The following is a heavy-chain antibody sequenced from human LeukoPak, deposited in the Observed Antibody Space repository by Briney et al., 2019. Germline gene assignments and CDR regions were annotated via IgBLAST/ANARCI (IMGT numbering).Heavy chain of an antibody. CDR1: GGSFSGYY. J-gene: IGHJ4*02. Sequence: PSETLSLTCAVYGGSFSGYYWSWIRQPPGKGLEWIGKINHSGSTNYNPSLKSRVTISVDTSKNQFSLKLSSVTAADTAVYYCARGSRYYGSGSYPIKRRCYFDYWGQGTLVTVSS. CDR3: ARGSRYYGSGSYPIKRRCYFDY. CDR2: INHSGST. D-gene: IGHD3-10*01. V-gene: IGHV4-34*01.